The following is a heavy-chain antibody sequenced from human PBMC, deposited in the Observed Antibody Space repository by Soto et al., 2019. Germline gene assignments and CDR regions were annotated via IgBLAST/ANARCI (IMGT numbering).Heavy chain of an antibody. CDR1: GLTFSSYA. CDR3: ARDHGYYDSSGHYRPVGLSFDY. V-gene: IGHV3-30-3*01. Sequence: GRSVRLSCAASGLTFSSYAMHWARQALGKGLEWVAVISYDGSNKYYADSVKGRFTISRDNSKNTLYLQMNSLRAEDTAVYYCARDHGYYDSSGHYRPVGLSFDYWGQGT. CDR2: ISYDGSNK. D-gene: IGHD3-22*01. J-gene: IGHJ4*02.